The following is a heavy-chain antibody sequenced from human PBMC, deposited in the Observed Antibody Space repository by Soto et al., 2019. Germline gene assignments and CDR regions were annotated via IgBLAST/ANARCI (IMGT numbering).Heavy chain of an antibody. CDR1: GFTFSIYS. Sequence: EVQLVESGGGLVKPGGSLRLSCAASGFTFSIYSMNWVRQAPGKGLEWVSSISSSSSYIYYADSVKGRFTISRDNAKNSLLLQMNSLGAEDTAVYYCARDSLDDYGGFKTDDAFDIWGQGTMVTVSS. V-gene: IGHV3-21*01. J-gene: IGHJ3*02. D-gene: IGHD4-17*01. CDR3: ARDSLDDYGGFKTDDAFDI. CDR2: ISSSSSYI.